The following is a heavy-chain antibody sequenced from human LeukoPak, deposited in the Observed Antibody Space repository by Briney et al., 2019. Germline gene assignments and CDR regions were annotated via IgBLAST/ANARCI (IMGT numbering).Heavy chain of an antibody. CDR1: GGSFSDFY. V-gene: IGHV4-34*01. D-gene: IGHD4-23*01. CDR2: INHFGRT. J-gene: IGHJ4*02. CDR3: GRNDYGANSY. Sequence: SETLSLTCAVTGGSFSDFYWSWIRQPPGKGLEWIGEINHFGRTNYNPSPKSRVTISLDTSKKQFSLKLNSVTAADTAVYYCGRNDYGANSYWGQGTLVSVSS.